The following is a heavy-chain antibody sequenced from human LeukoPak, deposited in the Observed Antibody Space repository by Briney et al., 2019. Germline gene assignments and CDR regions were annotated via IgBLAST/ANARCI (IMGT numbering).Heavy chain of an antibody. CDR1: GGSFSGYY. CDR2: INHSGST. CDR3: ARGGFIAAAGGAWFDP. Sequence: SQTLSLTCAVYGGSFSGYYWSWIRQPPGKGLEWIGEINHSGSTNYNPSLKSRVTISVDTSNNQFSLKLSSVTAADTAVYYCARGGFIAAAGGAWFDPWGQGTLVTVSS. J-gene: IGHJ5*02. V-gene: IGHV4-34*01. D-gene: IGHD6-13*01.